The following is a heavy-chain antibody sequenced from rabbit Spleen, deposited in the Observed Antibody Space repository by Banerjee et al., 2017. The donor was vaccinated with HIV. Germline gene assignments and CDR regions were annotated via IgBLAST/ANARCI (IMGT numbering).Heavy chain of an antibody. CDR2: IDVSSSGST. Sequence: QEQLKESGGGLVQPGGSLKLSCKASGFDFSSYYMSWVRQAPGKGLEWIACIDVSSSGSTYYASWAKGRFTVSKTSSTTVTLQMTSLTAADTATYFCARDPAGREDFNLWGPGTLVTVS. V-gene: IGHV1S45*01. D-gene: IGHD4-2*01. CDR3: ARDPAGREDFNL. CDR1: GFDFSSYYM. J-gene: IGHJ4*01.